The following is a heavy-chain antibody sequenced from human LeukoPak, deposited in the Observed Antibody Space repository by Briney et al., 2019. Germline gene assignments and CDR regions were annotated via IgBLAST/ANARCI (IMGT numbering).Heavy chain of an antibody. CDR3: ARDRGYQLLSVGPYYYYGMDV. D-gene: IGHD2-2*01. V-gene: IGHV1-46*01. J-gene: IGHJ6*02. CDR1: GYTFTSYY. Sequence: ASVKVSCKASGYTFTSYYMHWVRQAPGQGLEWMGIINPSGGSTSYAQKFQGRVTMTRDTSTSTVYMELSSLRSEDTAVYYCARDRGYQLLSVGPYYYYGMDVWGQGTTVTVSS. CDR2: INPSGGST.